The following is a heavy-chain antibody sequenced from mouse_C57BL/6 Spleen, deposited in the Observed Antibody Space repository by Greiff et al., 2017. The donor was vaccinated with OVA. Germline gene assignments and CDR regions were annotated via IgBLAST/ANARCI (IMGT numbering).Heavy chain of an antibody. J-gene: IGHJ2*01. CDR2: INPGSGGT. CDR1: GYAFTNYL. CDR3: ARHSSGAVDY. Sequence: VQLQQSGAELVRPGPSVKVSCKASGYAFTNYLIEWVKQRPGQGLEWIGVINPGSGGTNYNEKFKGKATLTADKSSSTAYMQLSSLTSEDSAVYFCARHSSGAVDYWGQGTTLTVSS. V-gene: IGHV1-54*01. D-gene: IGHD3-2*02.